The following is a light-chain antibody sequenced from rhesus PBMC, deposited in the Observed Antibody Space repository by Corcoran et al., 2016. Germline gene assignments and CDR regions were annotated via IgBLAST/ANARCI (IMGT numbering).Light chain of an antibody. CDR1: QSVGSY. Sequence: EIVLTQSPATLALSPGERATLSCRASQSVGSYLAWYQQKPGQDPRLLIYGASSRATGIPDRFRCSGSGTDFTLTISSLEPEDVGVYYCQQESNWKLTFGGGTKVEIK. CDR2: GAS. J-gene: IGKJ4*01. V-gene: IGKV3-24*04. CDR3: QQESNWKLT.